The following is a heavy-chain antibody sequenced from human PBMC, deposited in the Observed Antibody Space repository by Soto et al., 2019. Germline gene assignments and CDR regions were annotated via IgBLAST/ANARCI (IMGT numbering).Heavy chain of an antibody. J-gene: IGHJ3*02. CDR2: IKRKIDGETT. D-gene: IGHD2-2*01. V-gene: IGHV3-15*01. CDR1: GFAFTHVW. Sequence: EVQLLESGGDLAEPGGSLRLSCAASGFAFTHVWMTWVRQAPGRGLEWVGRIKRKIDGETTNYAAPVKGRFTISRVDSKTTLYLQMNSLKTDDSAVYYCAADRYCSSNTCPGAFDIWGQGTKV. CDR3: AADRYCSSNTCPGAFDI.